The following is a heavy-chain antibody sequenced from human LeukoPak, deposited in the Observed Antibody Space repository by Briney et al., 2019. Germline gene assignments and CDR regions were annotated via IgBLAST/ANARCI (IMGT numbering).Heavy chain of an antibody. Sequence: GGSLRLSCEASGFIFNHYALHWVRQAPNKGLEWVAVIWSDGTNRYYADSVKGRFSIFRDDSQKRAFLQMNSLRAEDTAVYYCVRDAQRGFDYSNSLQYWGQGALVTVSS. CDR2: IWSDGTNR. D-gene: IGHD4-11*01. J-gene: IGHJ4*02. CDR1: GFIFNHYA. CDR3: VRDAQRGFDYSNSLQY. V-gene: IGHV3-33*01.